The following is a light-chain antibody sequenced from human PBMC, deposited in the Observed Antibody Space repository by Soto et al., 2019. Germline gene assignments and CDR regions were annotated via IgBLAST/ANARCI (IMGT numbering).Light chain of an antibody. CDR2: AAS. CDR1: QRISNH. Sequence: DIQITQTPFSLSASVEDRVIITCRASQRISNHLNWYQQKPGKAPKLLIFAASSLQSGVPSRFSGSRSGPDFTLTISSLQPEDFATYYCQQSYSSPPTFGQGTKVDIK. V-gene: IGKV1-39*01. J-gene: IGKJ1*01. CDR3: QQSYSSPPT.